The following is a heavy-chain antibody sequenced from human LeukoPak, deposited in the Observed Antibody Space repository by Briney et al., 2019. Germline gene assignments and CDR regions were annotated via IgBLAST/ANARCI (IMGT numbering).Heavy chain of an antibody. D-gene: IGHD3-22*01. Sequence: QSGGSLRLSCAASGFSFRNYAMSWVRQAPGKGLEWVSGISGSADSTYYAGSVKGRFTISRDNAKNSLYLQMNSLRAEDTAVYYCASPPTTHLDSSGYPGMSDDAFDIWGQGTMVTVSS. CDR3: ASPPTTHLDSSGYPGMSDDAFDI. V-gene: IGHV3-23*01. CDR1: GFSFRNYA. J-gene: IGHJ3*02. CDR2: ISGSADST.